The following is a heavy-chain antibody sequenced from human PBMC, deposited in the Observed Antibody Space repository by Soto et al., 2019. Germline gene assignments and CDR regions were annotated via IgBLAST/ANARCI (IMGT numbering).Heavy chain of an antibody. D-gene: IGHD5-12*01. Sequence: EVQLIESGGGWVQPGTSLRVSCVASGFTFHEYAIHWVRQAPGKGLEWVSGISSDGDTIAYADSVQGRFTVFRDNAKISLYLQTNSLRAEDTALYYCTKGGYDLIYYFGMDVWGQGTTVTVSS. CDR1: GFTFHEYA. CDR3: TKGGYDLIYYFGMDV. CDR2: ISSDGDTI. V-gene: IGHV3-9*01. J-gene: IGHJ6*02.